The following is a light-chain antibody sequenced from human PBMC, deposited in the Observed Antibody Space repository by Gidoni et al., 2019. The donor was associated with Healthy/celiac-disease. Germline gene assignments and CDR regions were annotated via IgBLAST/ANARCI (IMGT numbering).Light chain of an antibody. CDR2: KAS. Sequence: DIKMTRSPSTLSASVGDRVTITCRASQSISSWLAWYQQKPGKAPKLLIYKASSLESGVPSRFSGSGSGTEFTLTISSLQPDDFATYYCQQYNSYSTTFGQGTKVEIK. CDR3: QQYNSYSTT. V-gene: IGKV1-5*03. J-gene: IGKJ1*01. CDR1: QSISSW.